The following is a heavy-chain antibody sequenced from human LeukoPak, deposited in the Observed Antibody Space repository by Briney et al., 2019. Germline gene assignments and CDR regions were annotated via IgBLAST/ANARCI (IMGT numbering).Heavy chain of an antibody. CDR3: AKDRDSGSYFGY. CDR2: VSGSGGST. Sequence: GGSLRLSCAASGFTFSSYAMSWVRQAPGKGLEWVSAVSGSGGSTYYADSVKGRFTISRDNSKDTLYLQMNSLRAEDTAVYYCAKDRDSGSYFGYWGQGTLVTVSS. CDR1: GFTFSSYA. D-gene: IGHD1-26*01. V-gene: IGHV3-23*01. J-gene: IGHJ4*02.